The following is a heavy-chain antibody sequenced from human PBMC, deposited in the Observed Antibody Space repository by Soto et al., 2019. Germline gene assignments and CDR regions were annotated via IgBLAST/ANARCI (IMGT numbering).Heavy chain of an antibody. CDR3: ARDRSHSSASWWLDY. D-gene: IGHD3-22*01. V-gene: IGHV1-46*01. Sequence: ASVKVSCKASGYTFTSTWMHWVRQAPGQGLEWMGIINPYGGAATYAEKFQGRVTMTRDTSTATDYMELSSLRSEDTAMYYCARDRSHSSASWWLDYWGLGTQVPVSS. J-gene: IGHJ4*02. CDR1: GYTFTSTW. CDR2: INPYGGAA.